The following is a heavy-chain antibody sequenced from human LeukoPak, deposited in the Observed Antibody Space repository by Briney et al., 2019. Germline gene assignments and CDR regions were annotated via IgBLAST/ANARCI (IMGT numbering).Heavy chain of an antibody. CDR2: TYYRSKWYN. V-gene: IGHV6-1*01. D-gene: IGHD6-19*01. Sequence: SQTLSLTCAISGDTVSSNRATWNWIRQSPSRGLEWLGRTYYRSKWYNDYAVSVKSRITINPDTSKNQFSLQLNSVTPEDTAVYYCALASGWYDEAVRYYNYGMDVWGQGTTVTVSS. J-gene: IGHJ6*02. CDR1: GDTVSSNRAT. CDR3: ALASGWYDEAVRYYNYGMDV.